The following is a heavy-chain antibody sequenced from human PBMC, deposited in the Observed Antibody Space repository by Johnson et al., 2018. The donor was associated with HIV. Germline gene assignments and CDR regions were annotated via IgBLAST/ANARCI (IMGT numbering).Heavy chain of an antibody. CDR2: LSYDGSNK. V-gene: IGHV3-30*04. Sequence: QVQLVESGGDVVQPGRSLRLSCTASGFTFSSYALHWVRQAPGKGLEWVAVLSYDGSNKYYADSVKGRFTISRDNSKNTLYLQMNSLRAEDTAVYYCARSMTTVTVAFDIWGQGTMVTVSS. CDR1: GFTFSSYA. D-gene: IGHD4-17*01. J-gene: IGHJ3*02. CDR3: ARSMTTVTVAFDI.